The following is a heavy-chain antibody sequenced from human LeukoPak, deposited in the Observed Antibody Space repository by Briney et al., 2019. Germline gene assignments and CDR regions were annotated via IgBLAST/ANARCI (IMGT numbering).Heavy chain of an antibody. CDR1: GGSFSGYY. D-gene: IGHD2-2*01. J-gene: IGHJ4*02. Sequence: SETLSLTCAVYGGSFSGYYWSWIRQPPGKGLEWIGEINHSGSTNYNPSLKSRVTISVDTSKNQFSLKLSSVTAADTAVYYCARHARYCSSTSCSFDYWGQGTLVTVSS. V-gene: IGHV4-34*01. CDR3: ARHARYCSSTSCSFDY. CDR2: INHSGST.